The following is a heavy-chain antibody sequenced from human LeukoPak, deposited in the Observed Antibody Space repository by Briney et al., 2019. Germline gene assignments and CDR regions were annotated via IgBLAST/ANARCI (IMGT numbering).Heavy chain of an antibody. V-gene: IGHV4-39*07. J-gene: IGHJ4*02. CDR1: GGSISSSSSY. CDR2: IYYSGST. CDR3: ARVQGTTGVDY. D-gene: IGHD4-17*01. Sequence: ASETLSLTCTVSGGSISSSSSYWGWIRQPPRKGLEWIGSIYYSGSTYYNPSLKSRVTISVDTSKSQFSLRLSSVTAEDTAIYYCARVQGTTGVDYWGQGALVTVSS.